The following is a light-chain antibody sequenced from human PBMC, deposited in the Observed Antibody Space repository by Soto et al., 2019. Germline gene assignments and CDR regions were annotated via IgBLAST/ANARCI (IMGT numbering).Light chain of an antibody. CDR1: QSVSSN. V-gene: IGKV3-15*01. Sequence: EIVLTQSPGTLSLSPGERATLSCRASQSVSSNLAWYQQKPGXAXXLXIXGASTRATGIPARFSGSGSGTEFTLTISSLQSEDFGVYYCHQYNNLWTFGQGTKVDI. CDR2: GAS. J-gene: IGKJ1*01. CDR3: HQYNNLWT.